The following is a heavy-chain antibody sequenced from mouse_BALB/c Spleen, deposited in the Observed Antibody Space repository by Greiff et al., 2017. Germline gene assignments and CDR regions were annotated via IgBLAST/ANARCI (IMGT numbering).Heavy chain of an antibody. Sequence: QVQLQQSGAELARPGASVKLSCKASGYTFTDYYINWVKQRTGQGLEWIGEIYPGSGNTYYNEKFKGKATLTADKSSSTAYMQLSSLTSEDSAVYFCARSGARPSVSYWYFDVWGAGTTVTVSS. CDR2: IYPGSGNT. D-gene: IGHD2-10*02. V-gene: IGHV1-77*01. CDR1: GYTFTDYY. CDR3: ARSGARPSVSYWYFDV. J-gene: IGHJ1*01.